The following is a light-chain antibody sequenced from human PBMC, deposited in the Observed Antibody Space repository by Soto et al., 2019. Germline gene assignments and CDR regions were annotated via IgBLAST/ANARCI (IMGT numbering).Light chain of an antibody. CDR3: QQYNSWT. CDR1: QGISSH. V-gene: IGKV1-9*01. J-gene: IGKJ1*01. Sequence: IQLTQSPSSLSASVGDRVTISCRASQGISSHLAWYQQKPGKAPRLLIYAASTLQSGVPSRFSGSGSGTDFTLTITSLEPEDFATYYCQQYNSWTFGQGTKVDIK. CDR2: AAS.